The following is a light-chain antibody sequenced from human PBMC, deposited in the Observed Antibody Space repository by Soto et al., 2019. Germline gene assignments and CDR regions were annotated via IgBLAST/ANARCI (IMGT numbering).Light chain of an antibody. V-gene: IGKV1-27*01. Sequence: DIQMTQSPPSLSASVGDRVTITCRASQGIGNSLAWYQQKPGTVPKLLIYSASTLQSGVPSRFSGSGYGTDVTLTISSLQPEDVAAYYCQKYNTGPATFGQGTRLEIK. J-gene: IGKJ5*01. CDR1: QGIGNS. CDR3: QKYNTGPAT. CDR2: SAS.